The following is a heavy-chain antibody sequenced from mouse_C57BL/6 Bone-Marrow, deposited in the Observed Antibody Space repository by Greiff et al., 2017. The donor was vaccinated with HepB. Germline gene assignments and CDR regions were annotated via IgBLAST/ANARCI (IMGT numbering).Heavy chain of an antibody. CDR1: GYTFTDYY. V-gene: IGHV1-19*01. CDR2: INPYNGGT. D-gene: IGHD1-1*01. J-gene: IGHJ4*01. CDR3: ARGNGSRGAMDY. Sequence: EVQLQQSGPVLVKPGASVKMSCKASGYTFTDYYMNWVKQSHGKSLEWIGVINPYNGGTSYNQKFKGKATLTVDKSSSTAYMELNSLTSEDSAVYYCARGNGSRGAMDYWGQGTSVTVSS.